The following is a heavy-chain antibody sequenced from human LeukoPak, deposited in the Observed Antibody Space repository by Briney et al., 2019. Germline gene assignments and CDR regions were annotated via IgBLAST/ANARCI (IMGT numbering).Heavy chain of an antibody. CDR2: IWYDGSNK. J-gene: IGHJ4*02. CDR1: GFPFSTYS. Sequence: GGSLRLSCAASGFPFSTYSMHWVRQAPGKGLEWVAVIWYDGSNKYYADSVKGRFTISRDNSKNTLYLQMNSLRAEDTAVYYCARDLLPPYYYDSSGEGSDYWGQGTLVTVSS. D-gene: IGHD3-22*01. CDR3: ARDLLPPYYYDSSGEGSDY. V-gene: IGHV3-33*08.